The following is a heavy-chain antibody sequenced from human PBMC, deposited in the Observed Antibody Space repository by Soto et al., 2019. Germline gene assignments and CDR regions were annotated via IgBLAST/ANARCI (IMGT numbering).Heavy chain of an antibody. CDR2: INPSGGTT. CDR1: GYPFTRYN. D-gene: IGHD2-15*01. Sequence: GGSGKVSFKTCGYPFTRYNLHWVRQAPGQGLEWMAIINPSGGTTYYVQKFEGRVTLTTDTSTSTVYMELSSLRSDDTAVYYCARVRGGGSQYFFDYWGQGTMVTVSS. J-gene: IGHJ4*02. CDR3: ARVRGGGSQYFFDY. V-gene: IGHV1-46*01.